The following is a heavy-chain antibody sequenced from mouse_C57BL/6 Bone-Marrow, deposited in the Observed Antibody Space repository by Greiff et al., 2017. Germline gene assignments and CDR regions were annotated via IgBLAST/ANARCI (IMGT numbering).Heavy chain of an antibody. CDR3: ARGYAVDY. CDR2: IDPSDSYT. D-gene: IGHD6-5*01. V-gene: IGHV1-50*01. J-gene: IGHJ2*01. CDR1: GYTFTSYW. Sequence: VKLQQSGAELVKPGASVKLSCKASGYTFTSYWMQWVKQRPGQGLEWIGEIDPSDSYTNYNQKFKGKATLTVETASSTAYMQLSSLTSEDSAVYYCARGYAVDYWGQGTTLTVSS.